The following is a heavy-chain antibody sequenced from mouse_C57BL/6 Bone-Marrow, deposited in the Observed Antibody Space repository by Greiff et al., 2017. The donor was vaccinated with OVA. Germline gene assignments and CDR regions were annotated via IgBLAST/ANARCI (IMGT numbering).Heavy chain of an antibody. CDR2: INPDSSTI. CDR1: GIDFSRYW. CDR3: ARCGTPYYFDY. J-gene: IGHJ2*01. D-gene: IGHD1-1*01. V-gene: IGHV4-1*01. Sequence: EVQRVESGGGLVQPGGSLKHSCAASGIDFSRYWMSWVRRAPGKGLEWIGEINPDSSTINYAPSLKDKFIFSRDNAKNTLYLQKSKVRSEDAALYYCARCGTPYYFDYWGQGTTLTVSS.